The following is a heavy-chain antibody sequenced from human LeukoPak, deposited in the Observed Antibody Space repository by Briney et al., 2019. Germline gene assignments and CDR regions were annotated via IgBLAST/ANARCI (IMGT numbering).Heavy chain of an antibody. Sequence: GGSLRLSCAASGFTFSSYAMSWVRQAPGKGLEWVSAISGSGGSTYYADSVKGRFTITRDNSKNTLYLQMNSLRAEDTAVYYCAKVPVFSLTISEVVTDDAFDIWGQGTIVTVSS. CDR3: AKVPVFSLTISEVVTDDAFDI. V-gene: IGHV3-23*01. CDR2: ISGSGGST. D-gene: IGHD3-3*01. CDR1: GFTFSSYA. J-gene: IGHJ3*02.